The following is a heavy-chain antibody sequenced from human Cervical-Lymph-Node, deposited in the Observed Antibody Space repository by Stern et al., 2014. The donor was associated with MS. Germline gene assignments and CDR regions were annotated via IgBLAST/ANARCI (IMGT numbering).Heavy chain of an antibody. CDR3: ARRDYYDSSGYYDDAFDI. Sequence: QLQLQESGPGLVKPSETLYLTCTVSGGSISPFSWNWIRQSPGQGLEWIGPITYSGSTNYNPSLKSRGTLSVDTFKNQFSLNLRSVTAADTAVYYCARRDYYDSSGYYDDAFDIWGQGTMVTVSS. V-gene: IGHV4-59*01. D-gene: IGHD3-22*01. J-gene: IGHJ3*02. CDR2: ITYSGST. CDR1: GGSISPFS.